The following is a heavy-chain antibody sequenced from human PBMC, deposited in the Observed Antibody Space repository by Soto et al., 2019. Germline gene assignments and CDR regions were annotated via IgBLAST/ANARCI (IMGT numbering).Heavy chain of an antibody. CDR1: GDSVSSGGYY. J-gene: IGHJ6*02. CDR2: IYSSGSA. D-gene: IGHD6-19*01. Sequence: PSETLSLTCTVSGDSVSSGGYYWSWIRQPPGKGLEWIGYIYSSGSANYNPSLKSRVTISRDTSENQISLKVASVTAADTAGYYCARGFSSVSMDAWGQGTTVTVSS. V-gene: IGHV4-61*08. CDR3: ARGFSSVSMDA.